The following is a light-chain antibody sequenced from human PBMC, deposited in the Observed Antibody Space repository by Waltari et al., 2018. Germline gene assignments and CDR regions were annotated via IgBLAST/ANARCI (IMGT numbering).Light chain of an antibody. CDR3: SSYKATSSFYV. CDR1: SSDVGGYNY. Sequence: QSALTQPASVSGSPGQSITIPCTGTSSDVGGYNYVSWYQQHPGQAPKLMIYEVSKRPPGVSNRFSGSKSGNTASLTISGLQIEDEADYYCSSYKATSSFYVFAAATKVTVL. J-gene: IGLJ1*01. V-gene: IGLV2-14*01. CDR2: EVS.